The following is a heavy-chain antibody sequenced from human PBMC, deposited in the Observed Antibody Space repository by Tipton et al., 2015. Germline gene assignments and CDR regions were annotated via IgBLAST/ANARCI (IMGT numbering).Heavy chain of an antibody. J-gene: IGHJ4*02. Sequence: VQLVQSGAEVKKPGESLKISCKASGYNFATYWIGWVRQMPGKGLEWMGIVFPDDSDTIYSPSFQGQVTISADKSINTAYLQWSSLKASDTAMYYCARLPSVYYEPTGYAHYFDSWGQGTLVTVSS. CDR2: VFPDDSDT. D-gene: IGHD3-22*01. V-gene: IGHV5-51*01. CDR1: GYNFATYW. CDR3: ARLPSVYYEPTGYAHYFDS.